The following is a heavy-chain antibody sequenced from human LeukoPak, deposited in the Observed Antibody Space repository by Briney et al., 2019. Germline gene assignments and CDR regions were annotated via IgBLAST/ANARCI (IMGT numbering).Heavy chain of an antibody. J-gene: IGHJ4*02. V-gene: IGHV3-48*01. CDR3: VRVKGTYFDY. CDR1: GFPLSSYS. D-gene: IGHD1-1*01. Sequence: SGGPLRLSCEASGFPLSSYSINWVRQAPGKGLEWVSYISASGGNIYYLDSVKGRFTVSRDNARKSLFLQMNNARVEDTAFYYCVRVKGTYFDYWGQGALVTVSS. CDR2: ISASGGNI.